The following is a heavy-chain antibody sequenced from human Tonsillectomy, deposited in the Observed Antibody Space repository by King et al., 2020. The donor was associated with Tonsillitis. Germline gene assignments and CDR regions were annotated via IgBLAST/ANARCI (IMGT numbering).Heavy chain of an antibody. CDR2: IYTSGNT. CDR3: ARDGPAAIRTIKDYYYYYMDV. J-gene: IGHJ6*03. Sequence: VQLQESGPGLVKPSETLSLTCTVSGGSISSYYWSWIRQPAGKGLEWIGRIYTSGNTNYNPSLKSRVTMSIDTSKNQCSLKLTSVTAADTAVYYCARDGPAAIRTIKDYYYYYMDV. V-gene: IGHV4-4*07. D-gene: IGHD2-2*02. CDR1: GGSISSYY.